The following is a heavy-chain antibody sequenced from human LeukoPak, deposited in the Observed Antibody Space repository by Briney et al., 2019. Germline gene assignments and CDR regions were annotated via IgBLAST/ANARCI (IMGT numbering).Heavy chain of an antibody. CDR2: IYSGGST. Sequence: PGGSLRLSCAASGFTVSSNYMSWVRQAPGKGLEWVSVIYSGGSTYYADSVKGRFTISRANSKNTLYLQMSSLRAEDTAVYYCTRGTNDYAGIERKKPFDYWGQGTLVTVSS. CDR1: GFTVSSNY. V-gene: IGHV3-53*05. J-gene: IGHJ4*02. D-gene: IGHD4-23*01. CDR3: TRGTNDYAGIERKKPFDY.